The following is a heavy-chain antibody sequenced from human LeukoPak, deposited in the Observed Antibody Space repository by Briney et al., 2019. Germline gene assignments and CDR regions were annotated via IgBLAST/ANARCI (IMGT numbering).Heavy chain of an antibody. CDR1: GFTFDDYG. CDR3: ARYRGSGSYLPFYFDY. Sequence: PGGSLRLSCAASGFTFDDYGMSWVRQAPGKGLEWVSGINWNGGSTGYADSVKGRFTISRDNAKNSLYLQMNSLRAEDTALYYCARYRGSGSYLPFYFDYWGQGTLVTVSS. J-gene: IGHJ4*02. CDR2: INWNGGST. D-gene: IGHD3-10*01. V-gene: IGHV3-20*04.